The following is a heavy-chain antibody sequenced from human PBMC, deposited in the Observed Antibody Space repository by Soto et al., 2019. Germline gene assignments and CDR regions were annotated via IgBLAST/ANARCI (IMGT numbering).Heavy chain of an antibody. V-gene: IGHV5-10-1*01. J-gene: IGHJ6*02. Sequence: GESLKISCKGSGYSFTSYWISWVRQMPGKGLEWMGRIDPSDSYTNYSPSFQGHVTISADKSISTVYLQWSSLKASDTAMYYCARRYCSSTSCPRNYYGMDVWGQGTTVTVSS. CDR1: GYSFTSYW. D-gene: IGHD2-2*01. CDR2: IDPSDSYT. CDR3: ARRYCSSTSCPRNYYGMDV.